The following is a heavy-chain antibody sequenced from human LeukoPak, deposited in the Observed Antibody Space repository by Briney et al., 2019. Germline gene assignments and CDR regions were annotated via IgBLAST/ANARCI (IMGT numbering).Heavy chain of an antibody. CDR1: GGSISSGGYY. V-gene: IGHV4-31*03. Sequence: SETLSLTCTVSGGSISSGGYYWSWIRQHPGKGLEWIGYIYYSGSTYYNPSLKSRVTISVDTSKNQFSLKLSSVTAADTAVYYCARDCYQLGAFDIWGQGTMVTVSS. CDR2: IYYSGST. J-gene: IGHJ3*02. D-gene: IGHD3-16*01. CDR3: ARDCYQLGAFDI.